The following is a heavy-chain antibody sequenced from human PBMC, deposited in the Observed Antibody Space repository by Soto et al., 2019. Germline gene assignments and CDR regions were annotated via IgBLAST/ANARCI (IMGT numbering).Heavy chain of an antibody. J-gene: IGHJ6*03. V-gene: IGHV1-69*02. CDR1: GGTFSSNT. Sequence: SVKVSCKASGGTFSSNTISWVRQAPGQGLEWMGRIIPILGIANYAQKFQGRVTITADKSTSTAYMELSSLRSEDTAVYYCARSGSYYYYYYMDVWGKGTTVTVSS. CDR3: ARSGSYYYYYYMDV. CDR2: IIPILGIA. D-gene: IGHD2-15*01.